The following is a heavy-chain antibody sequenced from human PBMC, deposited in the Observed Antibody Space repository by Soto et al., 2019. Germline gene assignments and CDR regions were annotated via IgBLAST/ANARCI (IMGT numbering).Heavy chain of an antibody. CDR1: GVTFSSYS. D-gene: IGHD3-22*01. Sequence: SLRLSSAASGVTFSSYSMHWVRPALGKGLAWVAVISYDGSNQFYADSVKGPFTISRDNSKNSLYLQMNSLRAEDTAVYYCARDVDSSGDDAFDIWGQGTMVTVS. CDR3: ARDVDSSGDDAFDI. CDR2: ISYDGSNQ. V-gene: IGHV3-30-3*01. J-gene: IGHJ3*02.